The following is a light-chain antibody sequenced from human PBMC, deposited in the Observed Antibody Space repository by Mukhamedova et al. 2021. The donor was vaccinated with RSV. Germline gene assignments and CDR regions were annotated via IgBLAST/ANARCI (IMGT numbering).Light chain of an antibody. Sequence: RSYYASWYQQKPGQAPVLVIYGKNNRPSGIPDRFSGSSSGNTASLTITGAQAEDEADCYCNSRDSSGNHYVFGTGT. J-gene: IGLJ1*01. V-gene: IGLV3-19*01. CDR2: GKN. CDR3: NSRDSSGNHYV. CDR1: RSYY.